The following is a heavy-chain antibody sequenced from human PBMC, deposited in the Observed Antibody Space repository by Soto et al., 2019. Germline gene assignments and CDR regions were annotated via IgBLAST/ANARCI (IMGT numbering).Heavy chain of an antibody. CDR3: ARLGGYYQSLDT. J-gene: IGHJ5*02. Sequence: SATLSLTCTVSGGSIDSYYWTWIRQPPGKGLEWIGYVYYTGTTTYSPSLKSRVTISVDTSMNQISLKLSSVTAADTAFYYCARLGGYYQSLDTWGQGTLVTVS. V-gene: IGHV4-59*08. CDR1: GGSIDSYY. CDR2: VYYTGTT. D-gene: IGHD3-22*01.